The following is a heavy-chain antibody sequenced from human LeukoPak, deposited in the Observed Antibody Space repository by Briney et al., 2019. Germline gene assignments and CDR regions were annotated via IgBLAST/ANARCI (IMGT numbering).Heavy chain of an antibody. CDR1: GGSISSSSYY. D-gene: IGHD3-10*01. V-gene: IGHV4-39*07. CDR3: ARVIFPITMVVFDP. J-gene: IGHJ5*02. CDR2: IYYSGST. Sequence: SETLSLTCTVSGGSISSSSYYWGWIRQPPGKGLEWIGSIYYSGSTYYNPSLKSRVTISVDTSKNQFSLKLSSVTAADTAVYYCARVIFPITMVVFDPWGQGTLVTVSS.